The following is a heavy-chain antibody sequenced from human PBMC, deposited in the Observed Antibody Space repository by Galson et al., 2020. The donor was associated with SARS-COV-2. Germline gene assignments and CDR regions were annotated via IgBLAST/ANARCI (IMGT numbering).Heavy chain of an antibody. Sequence: ASVKLSCKPFRYRLTANYIHSVRQAPGQGLEWLGWINPDRGDGRFAQKFQGRVTVTRDRYSRTAYMELSRLTPDDTAVYYWARDPGRPGTYWYFDVWGRGTLVTGSS. D-gene: IGHD3-10*01. CDR3: ARDPGRPGTYWYFDV. CDR2: INPDRGDG. J-gene: IGHJ2*01. CDR1: RYRLTANY. V-gene: IGHV1-2*02.